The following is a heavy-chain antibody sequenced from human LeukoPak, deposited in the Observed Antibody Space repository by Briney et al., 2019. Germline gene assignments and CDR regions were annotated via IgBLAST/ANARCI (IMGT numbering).Heavy chain of an antibody. D-gene: IGHD2-15*01. V-gene: IGHV1-69-2*01. CDR2: VDPEDGET. CDR3: ATSEVGYCSGGSCYSFDY. CDR1: GYTFTDYY. Sequence: GASVKVSCKASGYTFTDYYMHWVQQAPGKGLEWMGRVDPEDGETIYAEKFQGRATITADTSTDTAYMELSSLRSEDTAVYYCATSEVGYCSGGSCYSFDYWGQGTLVTVSS. J-gene: IGHJ4*02.